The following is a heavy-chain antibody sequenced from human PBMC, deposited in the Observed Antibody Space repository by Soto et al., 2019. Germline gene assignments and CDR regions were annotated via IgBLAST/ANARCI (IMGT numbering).Heavy chain of an antibody. CDR1: GGSISTFY. Sequence: SETLSLTCSVTGGSISTFYWSWIRQPPGKGLEWIGYISYSGSTNYSPSLKSRVTMSVDTSKNQFSLKLSSVTAADTALYFCARRGSGWSGGSFDLWGQGTMVTVSS. D-gene: IGHD6-19*01. V-gene: IGHV4-59*08. CDR2: ISYSGST. J-gene: IGHJ3*01. CDR3: ARRGSGWSGGSFDL.